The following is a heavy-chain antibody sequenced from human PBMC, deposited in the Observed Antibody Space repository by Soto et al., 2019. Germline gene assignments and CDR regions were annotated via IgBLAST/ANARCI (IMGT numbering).Heavy chain of an antibody. J-gene: IGHJ4*02. D-gene: IGHD5-18*01. CDR2: IYYSGST. CDR3: ARRPGRAMGYFDY. CDR1: GGSISSSSYY. Sequence: QLQLQESGPGLVKPSETLSLTCTVSGGSISSSSYYWGWIRQPPGKGLEWIGSIYYSGSTYYNPSFKSRVTISVDTSKNQFSLKLSSVTAADTAVYYCARRPGRAMGYFDYWGQGTLVTVSS. V-gene: IGHV4-39*01.